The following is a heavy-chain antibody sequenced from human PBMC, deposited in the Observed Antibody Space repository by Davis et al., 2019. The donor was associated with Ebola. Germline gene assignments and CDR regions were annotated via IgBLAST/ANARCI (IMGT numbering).Heavy chain of an antibody. D-gene: IGHD4-17*01. V-gene: IGHV3-33*08. J-gene: IGHJ6*02. Sequence: GESLKISCAASGFTFSSYAMHWVRQAPGKGLEWVAVIWYDGSNEYYADSVKGRFTISRDNSKNTLYLQMNSLRAEDTAVYYCARSVDYGDFIHYYGMDVWGQGTTVTVSS. CDR2: IWYDGSNE. CDR1: GFTFSSYA. CDR3: ARSVDYGDFIHYYGMDV.